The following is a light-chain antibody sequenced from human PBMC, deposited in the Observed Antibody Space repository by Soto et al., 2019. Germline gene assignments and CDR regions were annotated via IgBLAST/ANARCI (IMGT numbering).Light chain of an antibody. V-gene: IGKV1-5*03. Sequence: DIQMTQSPSTLSASVGDRVTITCRASQSISYWLAWYQQRPGKAPNLLIYKAASLKSVVPSRFSGSGSGTEFTLTISSLQADDFATDYCQQYNLYSWTLGQGNKVELK. J-gene: IGKJ1*01. CDR3: QQYNLYSWT. CDR2: KAA. CDR1: QSISYW.